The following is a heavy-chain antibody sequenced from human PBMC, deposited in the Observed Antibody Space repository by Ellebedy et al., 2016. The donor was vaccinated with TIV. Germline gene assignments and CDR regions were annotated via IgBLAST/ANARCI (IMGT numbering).Heavy chain of an antibody. CDR3: ARYPGDDSSRCYQD. V-gene: IGHV1-69*13. D-gene: IGHD6-13*01. CDR1: GGTFSSFA. CDR2: IIPILGTA. Sequence: AASVKVSCKASGGTFSSFAISWVRQPPGQGLEWMGGIIPILGTAKYAHKFQGRVTVTADEFTGTAYMELSSLRSEDTAVYYCARYPGDDSSRCYQDWGQGTLVTVSS. J-gene: IGHJ4*02.